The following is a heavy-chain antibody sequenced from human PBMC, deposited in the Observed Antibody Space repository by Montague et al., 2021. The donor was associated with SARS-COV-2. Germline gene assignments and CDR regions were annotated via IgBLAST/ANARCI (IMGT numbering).Heavy chain of an antibody. CDR1: GFSLITGGMC. Sequence: PALVKPTQTLTLTCTFSGFSLITGGMCVTWIRQPPGKALEWLALIDWDDDKYYSTSLKTRLTISKDTSKNQVVLTMTNMDPVDTATYYCARIWGATRGDAFDIWGQGTMVTVSS. V-gene: IGHV2-70*01. D-gene: IGHD1-26*01. J-gene: IGHJ3*02. CDR2: IDWDDDK. CDR3: ARIWGATRGDAFDI.